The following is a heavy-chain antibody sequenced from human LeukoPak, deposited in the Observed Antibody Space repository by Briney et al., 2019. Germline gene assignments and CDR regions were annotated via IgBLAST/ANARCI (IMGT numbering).Heavy chain of an antibody. J-gene: IGHJ4*02. CDR3: AREHEDGWNDHLINY. CDR1: GYTFTSYY. V-gene: IGHV1-46*01. CDR2: INPSGGST. Sequence: ASVKVSCKASGYTFTSYYMHWVRQAPGQGLECMGIINPSGGSTSHAQKFQGRVTMTRDTSTSTVYMELSSLRSEDTAVYYCAREHEDGWNDHLINYWGQGTLVTVSS. D-gene: IGHD1-1*01.